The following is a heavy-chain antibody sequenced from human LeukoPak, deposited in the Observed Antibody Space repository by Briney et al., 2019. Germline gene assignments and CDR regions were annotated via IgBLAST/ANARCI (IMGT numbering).Heavy chain of an antibody. D-gene: IGHD1-26*01. J-gene: IGHJ6*02. V-gene: IGHV4-59*01. CDR1: GGSINDFY. Sequence: SETLSLTCTVSGGSINDFYWTWIRQPPGKGLEWIGYIFYSGSANSNPSLESRVTISVDTSKNQFSLKLSSVTAADTAAYYCARLRSGSTPPPPHSSYGLDVWGQGTTVIVSS. CDR3: ARLRSGSTPPPPHSSYGLDV. CDR2: IFYSGSA.